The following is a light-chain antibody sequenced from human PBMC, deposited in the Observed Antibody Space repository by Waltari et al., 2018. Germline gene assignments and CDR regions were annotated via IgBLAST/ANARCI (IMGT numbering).Light chain of an antibody. CDR2: AET. V-gene: IGKV1-39*01. J-gene: IGKJ2*01. CDR1: QSISNF. CDR3: QQSYSTPAT. Sequence: DIQMTQSPSSLSASVGDRVTITCRASQSISNFLNWYQQKPGKAPQVLIYAETTLQGGVPSRFSGSGSGTDFTLTITSLQPEDFATYFCQQSYSTPATFGQGTKLEIK.